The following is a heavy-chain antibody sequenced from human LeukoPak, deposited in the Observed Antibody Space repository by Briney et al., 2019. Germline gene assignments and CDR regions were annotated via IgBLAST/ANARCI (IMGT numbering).Heavy chain of an antibody. CDR3: ARGVGGQSFDY. CDR2: ISRSSSTI. J-gene: IGHJ4*02. V-gene: IGHV3-48*01. Sequence: GGSLRLSCAASGFTFSSYSMNWVRQAPGKGLEWVSYISRSSSTIYYADSVKGRFTISRDNAKNSLYLQMNGLRAEDTAVYYCARGVGGQSFDYWGQGTLVTVSS. CDR1: GFTFSSYS. D-gene: IGHD3-16*01.